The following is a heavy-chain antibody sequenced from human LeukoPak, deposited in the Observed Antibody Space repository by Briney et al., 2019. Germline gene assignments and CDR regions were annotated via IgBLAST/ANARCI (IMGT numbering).Heavy chain of an antibody. CDR2: ISGSGSST. D-gene: IGHD6-6*01. J-gene: IGHJ6*03. V-gene: IGHV3-23*01. CDR3: AKDLIAAQYYYYYYMDV. CDR1: GFTFSSYA. Sequence: PGGSLRLSCAASGFTFSSYAMSWVRQAPGKGLEWVSTISGSGSSTYYADSVKGRFTISRDNSKNTLYLQMNSLRAEDTAVYYCAKDLIAAQYYYYYYMDVWGKGTTVTVSS.